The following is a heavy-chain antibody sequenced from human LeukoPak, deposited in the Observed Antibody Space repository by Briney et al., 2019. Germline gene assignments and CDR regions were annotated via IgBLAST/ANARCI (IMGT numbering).Heavy chain of an antibody. CDR1: GGSISSNIYY. J-gene: IGHJ4*02. D-gene: IGHD3-10*02. CDR2: IHYSGNT. CDR3: ASLGAEGYVHF. V-gene: IGHV4-39*01. Sequence: PSETLSLTCTVSGGSISSNIYYWGWIRQSPGKGLEWIASIHYSGNTYYNPSLESRVTISVDTSKHQFSLKLNSVTAADTAVHYGASLGAEGYVHFWGQGTLVTVSS.